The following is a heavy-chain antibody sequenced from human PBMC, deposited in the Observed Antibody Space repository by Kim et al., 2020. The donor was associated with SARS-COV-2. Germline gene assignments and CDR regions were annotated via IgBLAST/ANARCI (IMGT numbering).Heavy chain of an antibody. CDR3: ARSSIWFGGQYYYGMDV. Sequence: SETLSLTCTVSGGSISSYYWSWIRQPPGKGLEWIGYIYYSGSTNYNPSLKSRVTISVDTSKNQFSLKLSSVTAADTAVYYCARSSIWFGGQYYYGMDVWGQGTTVTVSS. CDR2: IYYSGST. J-gene: IGHJ6*02. CDR1: GGSISSYY. D-gene: IGHD3-10*01. V-gene: IGHV4-59*13.